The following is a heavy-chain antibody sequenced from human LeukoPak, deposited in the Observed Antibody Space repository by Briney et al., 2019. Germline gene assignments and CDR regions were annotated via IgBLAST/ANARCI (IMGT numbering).Heavy chain of an antibody. D-gene: IGHD2-8*01. CDR1: GFTFSSYR. Sequence: GGSLRLSCAASGFTFSSYRMNWVRQAPGKGPEWVSYISSSSRTIYYADSVKGRFTISRDNAKNSLYLQMNSLRAEDTAVYYCARSSRELVGYAPWELMPPFDYWGQGTLVTVSS. J-gene: IGHJ4*02. V-gene: IGHV3-48*01. CDR3: ARSSRELVGYAPWELMPPFDY. CDR2: ISSSSRTI.